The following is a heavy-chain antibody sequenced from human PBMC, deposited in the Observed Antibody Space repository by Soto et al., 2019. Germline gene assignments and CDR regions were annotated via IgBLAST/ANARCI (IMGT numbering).Heavy chain of an antibody. D-gene: IGHD2-15*01. Sequence: QITLKETGPTLVKPTQTLTLTCTFSGFSLSTSGVGVGWIPQPPGKALEWLALIYWDDDKRYSPSLKSRLTITKDTSKNHVVLTMTTMDRVDSAKYACAHCSSYGGNRYWVRGSLVTV. CDR3: AHCSSYGGNRY. V-gene: IGHV2-5*02. CDR2: IYWDDDK. CDR1: GFSLSTSGVG. J-gene: IGHJ4*02.